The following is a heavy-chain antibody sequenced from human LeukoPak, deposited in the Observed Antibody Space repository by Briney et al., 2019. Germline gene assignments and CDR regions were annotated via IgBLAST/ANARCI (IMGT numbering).Heavy chain of an antibody. D-gene: IGHD1-26*01. J-gene: IGHJ3*02. V-gene: IGHV3-7*01. Sequence: PGGSLRLSCAASEFTFSSYWMSWVRQAPGRGLEWVANIKQDGSEKYYVDSVKGRFTISRDNAKNSLYLQMNSLRAEDTAVYYCAKLVHIWGQGTMVTVSS. CDR2: IKQDGSEK. CDR1: EFTFSSYW. CDR3: AKLVHI.